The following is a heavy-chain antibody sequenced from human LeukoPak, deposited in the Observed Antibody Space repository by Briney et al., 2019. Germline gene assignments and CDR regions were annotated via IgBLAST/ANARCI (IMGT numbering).Heavy chain of an antibody. CDR1: GFTFSSYE. CDR2: ISSFSSTI. J-gene: IGHJ4*02. V-gene: IGHV3-48*03. D-gene: IGHD3-10*01. CDR3: ARSPNYKGYFDY. Sequence: PGGSLRLSCAASGFTFSSYEMNWVRQAPGKGLEWVSYISSFSSTIYYADSVMGRFTISRDNAKNSLYPQMNSLRAEDTAVYYCARSPNYKGYFDYWGQGTLVTVSS.